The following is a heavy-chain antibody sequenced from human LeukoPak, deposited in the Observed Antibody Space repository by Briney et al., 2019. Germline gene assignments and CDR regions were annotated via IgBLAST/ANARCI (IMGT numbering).Heavy chain of an antibody. CDR2: VYYTGST. CDR3: ARMGADYSWYFDY. Sequence: SETLSLTCTVSSGSISSYYWSWIRQPPGKGLEYIGYVYYTGSTHYNPSLKSRVTLSVDTSKNQFSLKLSFVTAADTAVYYCARMGADYSWYFDYWGRGILVTVSS. J-gene: IGHJ4*02. CDR1: SGSISSYY. D-gene: IGHD1-26*01. V-gene: IGHV4-59*01.